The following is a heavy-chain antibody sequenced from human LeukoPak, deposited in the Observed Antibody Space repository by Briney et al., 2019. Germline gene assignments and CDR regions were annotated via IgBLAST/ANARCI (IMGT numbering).Heavy chain of an antibody. CDR3: AKSVAIYFYYGLDV. J-gene: IGHJ6*02. CDR2: ISASGGST. V-gene: IGHV3-23*01. CDR1: GNYW. D-gene: IGHD3-3*01. Sequence: HPGGSLRLSCAASGNYWMNWVRQAPGKGLEWISVISASGGSTYYADSVKGRFTISRDNSKNTLHLQMNSLRVEDTAPYYCAKSVAIYFYYGLDVWGQGTTVTVSS.